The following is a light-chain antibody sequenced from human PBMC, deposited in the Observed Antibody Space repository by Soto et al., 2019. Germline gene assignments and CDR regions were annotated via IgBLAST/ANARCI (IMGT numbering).Light chain of an antibody. V-gene: IGLV2-8*01. CDR2: EVS. Sequence: QSALTQPPSASGSPGRSVTISCTGTSSDIGLYNYVSWYQQHPGKAPKVIIFEVSQRPSGVPYRFSGSKSGNTASLTVSGLQAEDEANYFCSSYAGGNNLVFGGGTKLTVL. J-gene: IGLJ2*01. CDR1: SSDIGLYNY. CDR3: SSYAGGNNLV.